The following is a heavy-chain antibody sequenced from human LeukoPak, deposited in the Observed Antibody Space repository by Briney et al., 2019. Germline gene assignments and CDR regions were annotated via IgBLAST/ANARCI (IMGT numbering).Heavy chain of an antibody. Sequence: GGSLRLSCEASGFTFRNYAMSWVRQAPGRGLEWVSVISDGGVTYYADSVKGRFTISRDDSNDTLYLQMNSLRPEDTAVYYCGGSGSYYTPSYYWGQGTLVTVSS. CDR1: GFTFRNYA. CDR3: GGSGSYYTPSYY. J-gene: IGHJ4*02. V-gene: IGHV3-23*01. D-gene: IGHD3-10*01. CDR2: ISDGGVT.